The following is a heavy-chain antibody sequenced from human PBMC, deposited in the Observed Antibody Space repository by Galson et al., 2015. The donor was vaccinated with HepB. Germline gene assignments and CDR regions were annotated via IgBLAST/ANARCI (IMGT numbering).Heavy chain of an antibody. V-gene: IGHV6-1*01. D-gene: IGHD5-12*01. CDR1: GDSVSTNIVA. CDR2: TYYRSKWYN. J-gene: IGHJ6*02. CDR3: TRVRHLARGTDV. Sequence: CAISGDSVSTNIVAWNWIRQSPSRGLEWLGRTYYRSKWYNDYAVSVQSRITNNPDTSRNQFSLQLNSVTPEDTGVYYCTRVRHLARGTDVWGQGTTVTVSS.